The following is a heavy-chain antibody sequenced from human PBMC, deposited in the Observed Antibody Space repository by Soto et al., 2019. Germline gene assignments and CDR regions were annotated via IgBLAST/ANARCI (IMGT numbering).Heavy chain of an antibody. CDR2: IFNSETS. V-gene: IGHV4-59*01. D-gene: IGHD4-17*01. J-gene: IGHJ4*02. CDR3: ASVYGTDYGLDY. Sequence: SETLSLTCTVSGAPMNRYYWSWIRQPPGKALEWIGYIFNSETSRYNPSLRSRIAMSVDRSKNQFSLTMTSLTAADTAVYFCASVYGTDYGLDYWGQGALVTVS. CDR1: GAPMNRYY.